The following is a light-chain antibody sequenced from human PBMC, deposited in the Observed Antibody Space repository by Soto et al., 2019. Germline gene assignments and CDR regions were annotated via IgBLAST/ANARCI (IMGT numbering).Light chain of an antibody. CDR3: SSYTRSSTLYV. CDR1: SSDVGGYNY. J-gene: IGLJ1*01. V-gene: IGLV2-14*01. CDR2: DVS. Sequence: QSALTQPASVSGSPGQSITISCTGTSSDVGGYNYVSWYQQHPGKAPKLMIYDVSNRPSGVSNRFSGSKSGNTASLTISGLQAEDEDDYYCSSYTRSSTLYVFATGTKLTVL.